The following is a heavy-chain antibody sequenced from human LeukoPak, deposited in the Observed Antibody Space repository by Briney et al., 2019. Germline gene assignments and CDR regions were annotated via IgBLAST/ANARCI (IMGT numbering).Heavy chain of an antibody. J-gene: IGHJ3*02. V-gene: IGHV3-9*01. CDR2: ITWNSGIK. CDR3: AKLGGALDI. D-gene: IGHD3-16*01. CDR1: GFTFDDYA. Sequence: GGSLRLSCAASGFTFDDYAMHWVRQAPGKGLEWVSYITWNSGIKGYADSVKGRFTISRDNAKNSLILQMNSLRVEDTALYYCAKLGGALDIWGQGTMVIVSS.